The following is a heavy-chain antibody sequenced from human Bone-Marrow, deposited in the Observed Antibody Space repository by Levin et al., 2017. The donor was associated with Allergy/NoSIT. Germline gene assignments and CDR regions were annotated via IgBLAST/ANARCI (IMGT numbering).Heavy chain of an antibody. J-gene: IGHJ4*02. CDR2: IKQDGSEK. V-gene: IGHV3-7*01. CDR3: ASESFDY. Sequence: GASVKVSCAASGFTFSSYWMSWVRQAPGKGLEWVANIKQDGSEKYYVDSVKGRFTISRDNAKNSLYLQMNSLRAEDTAVYYCASESFDYWGQGTLVTVSS. CDR1: GFTFSSYW.